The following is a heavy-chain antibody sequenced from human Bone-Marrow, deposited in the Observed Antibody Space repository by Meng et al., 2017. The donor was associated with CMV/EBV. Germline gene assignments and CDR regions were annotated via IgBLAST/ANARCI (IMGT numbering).Heavy chain of an antibody. J-gene: IGHJ4*02. D-gene: IGHD6-25*01. CDR1: GFTFSSYW. V-gene: IGHV3-21*01. CDR3: ARESGDY. CDR2: ISSSSSYI. Sequence: GESLKISCAASGFTFSSYWMSWVRQAPGKGLEWVSSISSSSSYIYYADSVKGRFTISRDNAKNSLYLQMNSLRAEDTAVYYCARESGDYWGQGTLVTVSS.